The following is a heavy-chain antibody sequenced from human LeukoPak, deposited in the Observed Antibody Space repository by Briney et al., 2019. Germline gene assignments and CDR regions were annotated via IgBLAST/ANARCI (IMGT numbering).Heavy chain of an antibody. V-gene: IGHV1-69*04. CDR3: ARDRVAVAGPFDY. Sequence: SVKVSCKASGGIFSSYAISWVRQAPGQGLEWMGRIIPILGIANYAQKFQGRVTITADKSTSTAYMELSSLRSEDTAVYYCARDRVAVAGPFDYWGQGTLVTVSS. CDR2: IIPILGIA. D-gene: IGHD6-19*01. J-gene: IGHJ4*02. CDR1: GGIFSSYA.